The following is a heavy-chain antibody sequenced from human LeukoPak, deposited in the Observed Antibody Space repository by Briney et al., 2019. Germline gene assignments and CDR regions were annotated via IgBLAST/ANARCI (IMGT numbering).Heavy chain of an antibody. CDR2: IYYSGST. CDR1: GGSISSYY. Sequence: SEALSLTCIVSGGSISSYYWSWIRQPPGKRLEWIGYIYYSGSTNYNASLKSRVTISVDTSKNQFSLKLSSVTAADTAVYYCARGLGIAARLIVWFDPWGQGTLVTVSS. CDR3: ARGLGIAARLIVWFDP. D-gene: IGHD6-6*01. V-gene: IGHV4-59*01. J-gene: IGHJ5*02.